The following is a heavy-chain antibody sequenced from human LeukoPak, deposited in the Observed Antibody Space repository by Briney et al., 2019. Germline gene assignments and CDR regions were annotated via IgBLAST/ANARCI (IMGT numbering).Heavy chain of an antibody. D-gene: IGHD2-2*01. CDR2: ITVHNGNT. CDR3: ARVTQLRSYYYYGMDV. J-gene: IGHJ6*02. CDR1: GYTFSSYG. Sequence: ASVKVSCKASGYTFSSYGITWVRQAPGQGLEWMGWITVHNGNTNSAQNLQGRVTMTTDTSTNTAYMELRSLRSNDTAVYYCARVTQLRSYYYYGMDVWGQGTTVTVSS. V-gene: IGHV1-18*04.